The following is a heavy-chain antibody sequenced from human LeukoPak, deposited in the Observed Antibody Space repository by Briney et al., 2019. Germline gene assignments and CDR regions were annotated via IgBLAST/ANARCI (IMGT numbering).Heavy chain of an antibody. CDR2: ISSSGSDL. CDR1: GFSFSDYY. J-gene: IGHJ6*02. V-gene: IGHV3-11*01. CDR3: ARSIGYYYTMDV. Sequence: PGGSLRLSCVACGFSFSDYYMSWIRQAPGRGLEWVSYISSSGSDLYYADSVKGRFTISRDNANNSLCLQMNSLRAEDTAVYYCARSIGYYYTMDVWGQGTTVTVSS. D-gene: IGHD3-22*01.